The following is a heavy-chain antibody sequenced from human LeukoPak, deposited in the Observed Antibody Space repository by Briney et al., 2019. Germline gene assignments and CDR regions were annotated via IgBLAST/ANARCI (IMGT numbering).Heavy chain of an antibody. D-gene: IGHD4-17*01. J-gene: IGHJ5*02. CDR2: INQSGST. CDR1: GGSFSGYY. V-gene: IGHV4-34*01. Sequence: SETLSLTCAVYGGSFSGYYWSWTRQPPGEGLEWIGDINQSGSTTYNPSLKSRVTILVDTSKNQFSLELTSVTAADTAVYYCARDYGDSRNYNWFDPWGQGTLVTVSS. CDR3: ARDYGDSRNYNWFDP.